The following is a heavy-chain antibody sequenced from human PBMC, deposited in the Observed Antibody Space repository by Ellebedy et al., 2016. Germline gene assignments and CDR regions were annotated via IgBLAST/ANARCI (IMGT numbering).Heavy chain of an antibody. D-gene: IGHD3-16*01. CDR1: GGSISSYY. V-gene: IGHV4-59*12. CDR3: ARDPRLGGMDV. CDR2: IYYSGST. Sequence: GSLRLXXTVSGGSISSYYWSWVRQPPGKGLEWIGYIYYSGSTNYNPSLKSRVTISVDTSKNQFSLKLSSVTAADTAVYYCARDPRLGGMDVWGQGTTVTVSS. J-gene: IGHJ6*02.